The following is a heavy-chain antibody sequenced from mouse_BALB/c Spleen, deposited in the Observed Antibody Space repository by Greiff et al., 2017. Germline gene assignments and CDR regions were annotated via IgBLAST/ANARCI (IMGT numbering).Heavy chain of an antibody. CDR3: ARQDGNMDY. CDR2: ISSGGGST. J-gene: IGHJ4*01. Sequence: EVKLMESGGGLVKPGGSLKLSCAASGFAFSSYDMSWVRQTPEKRLEWVAYISSGGGSTYYPDTVKGRFTISRDNAKNTLYLQMSSLKSEDTAMYYCARQDGNMDYWGQGTSVTVSS. CDR1: GFAFSSYD. V-gene: IGHV5-12-1*01. D-gene: IGHD2-1*01.